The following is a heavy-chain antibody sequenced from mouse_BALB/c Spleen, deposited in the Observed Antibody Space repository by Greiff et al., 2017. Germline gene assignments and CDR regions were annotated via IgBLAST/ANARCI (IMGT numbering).Heavy chain of an antibody. J-gene: IGHJ4*01. CDR1: GYTFTDYN. CDR3: ARAPGDGYYDAMDY. D-gene: IGHD2-3*01. CDR2: INPNNGGT. V-gene: IGHV1-18*01. Sequence: EVQLQQSGPELVKPGASVKIPCKASGYTFTDYNMDWVKQSHGKSLEWIGDINPNNGGTIYNQKFKGKATLTVDKSSSTAYMELRSLTSEDTAVYYCARAPGDGYYDAMDYWGQGTSVTVSS.